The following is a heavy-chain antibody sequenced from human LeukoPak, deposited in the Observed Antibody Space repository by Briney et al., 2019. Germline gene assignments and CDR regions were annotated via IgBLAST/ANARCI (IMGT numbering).Heavy chain of an antibody. D-gene: IGHD5-12*01. V-gene: IGHV3-21*01. CDR3: ARVVDIVATDY. Sequence: GGSLRLSCAASGFTFSSYSMNWVRQAPGKGLEWVSSISSSSSYIYYADSVKGRFTISRDNAKNPLYLQMNSLRAEDTAVYYCARVVDIVATDYWGQGTLVTVSS. J-gene: IGHJ4*02. CDR2: ISSSSSYI. CDR1: GFTFSSYS.